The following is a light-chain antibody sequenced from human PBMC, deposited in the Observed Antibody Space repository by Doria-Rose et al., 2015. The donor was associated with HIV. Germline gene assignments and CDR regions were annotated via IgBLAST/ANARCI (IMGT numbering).Light chain of an antibody. Sequence: DIRLTQSPSFLSASVGVRVTITCRASQGISRYLAWYQQKPGKAPTLLIFGASTLQSGVPSRFSGGGSGTEFTLTISSLQPEDFATYYCQQFDSFPRTFGQGTKEELK. CDR3: QQFDSFPRT. CDR1: QGISRY. CDR2: GAS. V-gene: IGKV1-9*01. J-gene: IGKJ1*01.